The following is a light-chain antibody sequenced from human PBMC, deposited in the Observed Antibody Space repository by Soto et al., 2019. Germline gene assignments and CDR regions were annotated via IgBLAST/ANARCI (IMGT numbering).Light chain of an antibody. CDR2: WAS. V-gene: IGKV4-1*01. J-gene: IGKJ4*01. CDR3: QQYYTTPLT. Sequence: DIVMTQSSDSLAVSLGERATINCKSSQSVLSSANHQNHLAWYQQKPGQPPRLLIYWASTRESGVPDRFSGGGSGTDFTLTISSLQAEDVAVYYCQQYYTTPLTFGGGTKVEI. CDR1: QSVLSSANHQNH.